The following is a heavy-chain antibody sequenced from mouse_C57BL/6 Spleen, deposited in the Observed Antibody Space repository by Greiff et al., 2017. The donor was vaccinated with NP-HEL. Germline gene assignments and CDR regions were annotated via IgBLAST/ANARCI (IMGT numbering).Heavy chain of an antibody. V-gene: IGHV1-63*01. CDR2: IYPGGGYT. J-gene: IGHJ2*01. Sequence: QVQLQQSGAELVRPGTSVKMSCKASGYTFTNYWIGWAKQRPGHGLEWIGDIYPGGGYTNSNEKFKGKATLTADKSSSTAYMQFSSLTSEDSAIYYWARSGLYYYGSRDFDYWGQGTTLTVSS. CDR3: ARSGLYYYGSRDFDY. CDR1: GYTFTNYW. D-gene: IGHD1-1*01.